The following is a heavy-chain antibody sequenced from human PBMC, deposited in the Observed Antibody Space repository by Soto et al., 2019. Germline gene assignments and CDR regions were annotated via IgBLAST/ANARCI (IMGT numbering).Heavy chain of an antibody. CDR3: ARELYYYDSSGYYTGRRFDP. CDR1: GGTFSSYA. CDR2: IIPIFGTA. J-gene: IGHJ5*02. Sequence: QVQLVQSGAEVKKPGSSVKVSCKASGGTFSSYAISWVRQAPGQGLEWMGGIIPIFGTANYAQKFQGRVTISADESTSTAYMELSSLRSEDSAVYYCARELYYYDSSGYYTGRRFDPWGQGTLVTVSS. V-gene: IGHV1-69*12. D-gene: IGHD3-22*01.